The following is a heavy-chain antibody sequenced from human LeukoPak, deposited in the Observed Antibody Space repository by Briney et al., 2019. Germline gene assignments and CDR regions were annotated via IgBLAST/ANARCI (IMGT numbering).Heavy chain of an antibody. V-gene: IGHV4-34*01. Sequence: SETLSLTCAVYGGSFSGYYWSWIRQPPGKGLEWIGEINHSGSTNYNPSLKSRVTISVDTSKNQFSLKLSSVTAADTAVYYCARGGRWLQLVYWGQGTLSPSPQ. J-gene: IGHJ4*02. CDR1: GGSFSGYY. CDR3: ARGGRWLQLVY. CDR2: INHSGST. D-gene: IGHD5-24*01.